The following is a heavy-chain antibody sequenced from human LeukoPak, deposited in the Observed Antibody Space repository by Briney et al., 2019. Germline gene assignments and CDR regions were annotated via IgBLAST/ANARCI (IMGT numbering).Heavy chain of an antibody. CDR3: ARDYGDYDFAY. CDR1: GGSISSYY. V-gene: IGHV4-59*01. CDR2: IYYSGST. Sequence: SETLSLTCTVSGGSISSYYWSWIRQPPGKGLEWIGYIYYSGSTNYNPSLKSRVTISVDTSKNQFSLKLSSVTAADTAVYYRARDYGDYDFAYWGQGTLVTVSS. J-gene: IGHJ4*02. D-gene: IGHD4-17*01.